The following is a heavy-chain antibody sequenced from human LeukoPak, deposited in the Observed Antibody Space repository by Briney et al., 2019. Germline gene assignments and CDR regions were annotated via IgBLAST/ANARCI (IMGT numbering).Heavy chain of an antibody. V-gene: IGHV3-7*01. J-gene: IGHJ4*02. Sequence: GGSLRLSCATSGFTFSRSWMDWVRQAPGKGLEWVANIKEDGSETHYVDFAKGRFTISRDNAKDSLFLQVDNLRVEDTAIYYCSRSLNFWGQGTLVTVSP. CDR1: GFTFSRSW. CDR2: IKEDGSET. CDR3: SRSLNF.